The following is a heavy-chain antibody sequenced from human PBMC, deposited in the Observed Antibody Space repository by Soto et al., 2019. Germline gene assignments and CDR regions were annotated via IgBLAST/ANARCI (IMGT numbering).Heavy chain of an antibody. CDR3: ARSSQRESGGEDY. CDR2: ISAYNGNT. D-gene: IGHD2-15*01. V-gene: IGHV1-18*01. Sequence: ASVKVSCKTSGYTFTAYGITWVRQAPGQGLEWMGRISAYNGNTNYGPKFQGRVIMTTDTSTRTAFMELKSLTSDDTAVYYCARSSQRESGGEDYWGQGTQVTVSS. J-gene: IGHJ4*02. CDR1: GYTFTAYG.